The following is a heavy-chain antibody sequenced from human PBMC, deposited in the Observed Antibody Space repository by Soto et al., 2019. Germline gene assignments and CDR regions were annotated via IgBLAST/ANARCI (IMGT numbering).Heavy chain of an antibody. V-gene: IGHV1-69*12. J-gene: IGHJ2*01. CDR3: ARKSDYGGNSAWYFDL. D-gene: IGHD4-17*01. CDR2: IIPIFGTA. Sequence: QVQLVQSGAEVKKPGSSVKVSCKASGGTFSSYPISWVRQAPRQGLEWMGGIIPIFGTANYAQKFQGRVTITADESPSTAYMEVSSLRSEDTAVYYCARKSDYGGNSAWYFDLWGRGTLVTVSS. CDR1: GGTFSSYP.